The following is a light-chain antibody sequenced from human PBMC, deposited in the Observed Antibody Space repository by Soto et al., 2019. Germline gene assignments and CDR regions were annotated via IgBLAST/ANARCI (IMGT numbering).Light chain of an antibody. J-gene: IGKJ1*01. V-gene: IGKV3-20*01. Sequence: DIVMTQSPATLSVSPGDRATLSCRASQSVSSNLAWYQQKPGQAPRLLIYGASSRATGIPDRFSGSGSGTDFTLTISRLEPEDFAVYYCQQYGSSPRAFGQGTKVDI. CDR2: GAS. CDR1: QSVSSN. CDR3: QQYGSSPRA.